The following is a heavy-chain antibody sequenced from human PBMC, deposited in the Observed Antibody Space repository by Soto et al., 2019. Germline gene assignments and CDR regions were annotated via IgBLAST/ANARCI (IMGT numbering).Heavy chain of an antibody. CDR1: GFTFDDYA. V-gene: IGHV3-9*01. J-gene: IGHJ4*02. D-gene: IGHD3-10*01. CDR2: ISWNSGSI. Sequence: ESGGGLVQPGRSLRLSCAASGFTFDDYAMHWVRQAPGKGLEWVSGISWNSGSIGYADSVKGRFTISRDNAKNSLYLQMNSLRAEDTALYYCAKDIYGSGSYYFDYWGQGTLVTVSS. CDR3: AKDIYGSGSYYFDY.